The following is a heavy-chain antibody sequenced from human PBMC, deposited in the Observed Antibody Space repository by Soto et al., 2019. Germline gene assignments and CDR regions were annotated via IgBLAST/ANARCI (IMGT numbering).Heavy chain of an antibody. J-gene: IGHJ3*02. Sequence: QVQLQESGPGLVKASETLSLTCTVSGGSINSNYWTWIRQPPGKGLEWIGNTYYSGDTNYNPSLNNRITTSVDTSTNQFSLKLTSVTAADTAIYYCASRNGESPYAFDIWGQGTMVTVSS. CDR2: TYYSGDT. D-gene: IGHD4-17*01. CDR1: GGSINSNY. V-gene: IGHV4-59*08. CDR3: ASRNGESPYAFDI.